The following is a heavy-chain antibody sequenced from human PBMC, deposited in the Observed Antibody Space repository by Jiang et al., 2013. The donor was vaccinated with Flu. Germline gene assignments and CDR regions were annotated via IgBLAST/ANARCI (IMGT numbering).Heavy chain of an antibody. CDR1: GFTFSSYG. V-gene: IGHV3-33*01. CDR2: IWYDGSNK. CDR3: ARAPGGPRGEHYYYGMDV. J-gene: IGHJ6*04. D-gene: IGHD3-16*01. Sequence: QLVESGGGVVQPGRSLRLSCAASGFTFSSYGMHWVRQAPGKGLEWVAVIWYDGSNKYYADSVKGRFTISRDNSKNTLYLQMNSLRAEDTAVYYCARAPGGPRGEHYYYGMDVWGKGTTVTVSS.